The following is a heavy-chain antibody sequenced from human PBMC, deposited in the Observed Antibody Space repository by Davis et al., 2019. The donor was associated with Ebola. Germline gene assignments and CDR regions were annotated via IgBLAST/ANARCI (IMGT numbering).Heavy chain of an antibody. CDR3: ARVRVYSSSSYWFDP. J-gene: IGHJ5*02. CDR2: INPSGGST. Sequence: ASVKVSCKASGYTFTSYYMHWVRQAPGQGLEWMGIINPSGGSTNYAQKFQGRVTITADKSTSTAYMELSSLRSEDTAVYYCARVRVYSSSSYWFDPWGQGTLVTVSS. V-gene: IGHV1-46*01. CDR1: GYTFTSYY. D-gene: IGHD6-6*01.